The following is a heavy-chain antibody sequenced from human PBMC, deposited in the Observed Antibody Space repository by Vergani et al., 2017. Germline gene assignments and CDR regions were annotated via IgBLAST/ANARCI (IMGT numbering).Heavy chain of an antibody. Sequence: QVQLVESGGGVVQPGRSLRLSCAASGFTFSSYAMHWVRQAPGKGLEWVAVISYDGSNKYYADSVKGRFTISRDNSKNTLYLQMNSLRAEDTAVYYCAKYDDIVVVPAAPRDAFDIWGQGTMVTVSS. J-gene: IGHJ3*02. CDR1: GFTFSSYA. D-gene: IGHD2-2*01. CDR3: AKYDDIVVVPAAPRDAFDI. V-gene: IGHV3-30-3*02. CDR2: ISYDGSNK.